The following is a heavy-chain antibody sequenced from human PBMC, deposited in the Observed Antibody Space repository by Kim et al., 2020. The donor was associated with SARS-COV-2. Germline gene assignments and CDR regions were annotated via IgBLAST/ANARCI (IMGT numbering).Heavy chain of an antibody. V-gene: IGHV5-51*01. CDR2: IYPGDSDT. CDR1: GYSFTSYW. J-gene: IGHJ3*02. Sequence: GESLKISCKGSGYSFTSYWIGWVRQMPGKGLEWMGIIYPGDSDTRYSPSFQGQVTISADKSISTAYLQWSSLKASDTAMYYCAKTTVTTLDAFDIWGQGTMVTVSS. D-gene: IGHD4-17*01. CDR3: AKTTVTTLDAFDI.